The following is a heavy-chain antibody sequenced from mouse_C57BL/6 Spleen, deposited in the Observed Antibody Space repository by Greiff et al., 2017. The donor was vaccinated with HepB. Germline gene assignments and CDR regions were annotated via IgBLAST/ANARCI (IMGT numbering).Heavy chain of an antibody. Sequence: DVHLVESGGGLVKPGGSLKLSCAASGFTFSSYAMSWVRQTPEKRLEWVATISDGGSYTYYPDNVKGRFTISRDNAKNNLYLQMSHLKSEDTAMYYCARGTFTGDYFDYWGQGTTLTVSS. CDR2: ISDGGSYT. J-gene: IGHJ2*01. D-gene: IGHD4-1*01. CDR3: ARGTFTGDYFDY. V-gene: IGHV5-4*01. CDR1: GFTFSSYA.